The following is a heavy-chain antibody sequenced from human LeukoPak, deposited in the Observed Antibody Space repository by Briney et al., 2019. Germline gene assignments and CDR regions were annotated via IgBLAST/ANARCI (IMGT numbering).Heavy chain of an antibody. V-gene: IGHV1-3*01. CDR1: GYTFPTYV. CDR3: ATYDTTRMNEN. J-gene: IGHJ4*02. D-gene: IGHD3-22*01. Sequence: GASVKVSCKASGYTFPTYVIHWVRQAPGQRLEWMGWINADNSNTKYSQKFQGRVSITRDTSASTAYMELSSLRSEDTAVYYCATYDTTRMNENWGQGTLVTVSS. CDR2: INADNSNT.